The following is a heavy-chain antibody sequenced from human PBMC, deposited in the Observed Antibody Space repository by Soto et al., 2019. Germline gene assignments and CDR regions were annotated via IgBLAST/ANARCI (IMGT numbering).Heavy chain of an antibody. D-gene: IGHD3-3*01. Sequence: EVQLLESGGGLVQPGGSLRLSCAASGFTFSSYAMSWVRQVPGKGLEWVSAISGSGGSTYYADSVKGRFTISRDNSKNTLYLQMNSLRAEDTAVYYCASRGYDFWSGYSDLFDYWGQGTLVTVSS. CDR1: GFTFSSYA. CDR2: ISGSGGST. V-gene: IGHV3-23*01. CDR3: ASRGYDFWSGYSDLFDY. J-gene: IGHJ4*02.